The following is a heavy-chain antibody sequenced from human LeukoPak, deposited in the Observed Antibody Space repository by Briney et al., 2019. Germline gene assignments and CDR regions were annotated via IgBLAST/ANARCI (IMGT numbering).Heavy chain of an antibody. V-gene: IGHV3-23*01. CDR1: GFTFSSYA. D-gene: IGHD1-1*01. CDR2: ISGSGGST. Sequence: AGGSLRLSCAASGFTFSSYAMSWVRQAPGKGLEWVSAISGSGGSTYYADSVKGRFTISRDNSKNALYLQMNSLRAEDTAVYYCAKSEGYVRRVCFDYWGQGTLVTVSS. J-gene: IGHJ4*02. CDR3: AKSEGYVRRVCFDY.